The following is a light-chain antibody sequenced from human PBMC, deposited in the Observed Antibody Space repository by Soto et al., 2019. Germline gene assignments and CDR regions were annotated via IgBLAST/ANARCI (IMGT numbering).Light chain of an antibody. J-gene: IGKJ1*01. CDR3: QQYYSYLGT. CDR2: AAS. CDR1: QGISSY. Sequence: AIRMTQSPSSLSASTGDRVTITCRASQGISSYLAWYQQKPGKAPKLLIYAASTLQSGVPSRFSGSGSGTDFTLTFSCLQSEDFATYYCQQYYSYLGTFGQGTKVDIK. V-gene: IGKV1-8*01.